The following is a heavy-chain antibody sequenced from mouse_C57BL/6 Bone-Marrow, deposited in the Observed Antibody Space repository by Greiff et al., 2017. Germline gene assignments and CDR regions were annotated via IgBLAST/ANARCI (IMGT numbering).Heavy chain of an antibody. Sequence: DVQLVESGGGLVKPGGSLKLSCAASGFTFSSYAMSWVRQTPEKRLEWVATISDGGSYTYYPDNVKGRFTISRDNAKNNLYLQMSHLKSEDTAMYYCARGPYYYGSTPFAYWGQGTLVTVSA. V-gene: IGHV5-4*01. CDR3: ARGPYYYGSTPFAY. CDR1: GFTFSSYA. D-gene: IGHD1-1*01. J-gene: IGHJ3*01. CDR2: ISDGGSYT.